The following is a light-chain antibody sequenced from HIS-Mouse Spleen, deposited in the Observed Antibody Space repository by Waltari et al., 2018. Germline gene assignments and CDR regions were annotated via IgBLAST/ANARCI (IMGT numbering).Light chain of an antibody. CDR3: QQYNNWPLWT. CDR2: GES. J-gene: IGKJ1*01. CDR1: QSVSSN. Sequence: EIVMTQSPATLSVSPGERATLSCRASQSVSSNLAWYQQKPGQAPRPFILGESTRATGIPARFSGSGSGTEFTLTISSLQSEDFAVYYCQQYNNWPLWTFGQGTKVEIK. V-gene: IGKV3-15*01.